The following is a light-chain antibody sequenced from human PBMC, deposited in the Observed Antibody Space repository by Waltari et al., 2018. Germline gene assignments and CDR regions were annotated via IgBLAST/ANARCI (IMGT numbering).Light chain of an antibody. CDR3: SSYTSGSTLGV. V-gene: IGLV2-14*03. CDR2: DVS. CDR1: SSDIGGYNY. Sequence: QSALTQPASVSGSPGQSITISCTGTSSDIGGYNYVSWYQQHPGKAPKLMIYDVSNRPSVVSNRFSGSKSGNTASLTISGLQAEDEADYYCSSYTSGSTLGVFGGGTKLTVL. J-gene: IGLJ2*01.